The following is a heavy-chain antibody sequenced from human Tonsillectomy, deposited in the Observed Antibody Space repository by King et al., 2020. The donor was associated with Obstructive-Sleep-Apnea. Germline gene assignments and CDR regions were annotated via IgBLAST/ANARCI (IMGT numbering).Heavy chain of an antibody. Sequence: VQLVESGGGVVQPGRSLRLSCAASRFTFSYYAMHWVRQAPGKGLEWVAVISYDGNNNNYADSVKGRFTISRDNPQNTLYLQMNSLRAEDTAFYYCARDRTSGILDSGYSSFDYWGQGTLVTVSS. V-gene: IGHV3-30*04. CDR2: ISYDGNNN. D-gene: IGHD3-22*01. CDR3: ARDRTSGILDSGYSSFDY. CDR1: RFTFSYYA. J-gene: IGHJ4*02.